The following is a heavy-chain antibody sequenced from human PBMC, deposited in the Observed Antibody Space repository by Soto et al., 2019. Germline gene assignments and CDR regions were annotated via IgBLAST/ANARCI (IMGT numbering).Heavy chain of an antibody. CDR3: ARLVYDSRLNYLYFDH. D-gene: IGHD3-22*01. V-gene: IGHV4-61*01. CDR1: GDSVTSGSYY. J-gene: IGHJ4*02. Sequence: SETLSLTCIVSGDSVTSGSYYWTWLRQPPGKGLEWIAEVYNDGSANYHPSLESRATISVDRSKNQFSLRLSSVTAADTGKYYCARLVYDSRLNYLYFDHWGQGTLVTSPQ. CDR2: VYNDGSA.